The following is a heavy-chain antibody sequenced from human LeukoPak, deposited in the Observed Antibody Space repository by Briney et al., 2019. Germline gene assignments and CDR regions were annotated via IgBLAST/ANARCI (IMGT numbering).Heavy chain of an antibody. J-gene: IGHJ4*02. V-gene: IGHV1-8*03. CDR1: GYTFTIYD. D-gene: IGHD2-2*01. CDR3: ARGYCTSTSCHFDY. Sequence: ASVKVSCKASGYTFTIYDINWVRQATGQGLEWMGWMNPNSGNTGYAQKFQGRATITRNTSISTAYMELSSLRSEDTAVYYCARGYCTSTSCHFDYWGQGTLVTVSS. CDR2: MNPNSGNT.